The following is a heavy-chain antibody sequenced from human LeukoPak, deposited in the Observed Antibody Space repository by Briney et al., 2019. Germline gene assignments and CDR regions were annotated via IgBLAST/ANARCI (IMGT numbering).Heavy chain of an antibody. V-gene: IGHV4-59*01. CDR2: VYYSGST. CDR3: ASHRRSHSSEY. J-gene: IGHJ4*02. CDR1: GGSFEHYF. Sequence: SETLFLTCTVSGGSFEHYFWSWIRQPPGKGLEWIGYVYYSGSTDYSPSLKSRLTISADTSKNQFSLKLSSVTAADTAVYYYASHRRSHSSEYWGQGTLVTVSS. D-gene: IGHD3-10*01.